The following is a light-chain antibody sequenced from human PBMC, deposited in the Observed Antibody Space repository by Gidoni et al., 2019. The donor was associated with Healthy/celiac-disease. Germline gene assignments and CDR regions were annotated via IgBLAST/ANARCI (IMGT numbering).Light chain of an antibody. V-gene: IGKV3-20*01. CDR2: VAS. Sequence: EIVLTQSPGTLSSSPGERATLSCRASQSVSSSYLAWYQQKPGQAPRLLIYVASSRATGIPDRFSGSGSGTDFTLTISRLEPEDFAVYYCQQYGSSLLTFGGGTKVEIK. CDR1: QSVSSSY. J-gene: IGKJ4*01. CDR3: QQYGSSLLT.